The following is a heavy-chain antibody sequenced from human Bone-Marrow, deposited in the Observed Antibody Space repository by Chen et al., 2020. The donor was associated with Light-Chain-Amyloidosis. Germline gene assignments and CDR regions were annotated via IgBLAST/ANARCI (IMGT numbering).Heavy chain of an antibody. V-gene: IGHV5-51*01. CDR2: FYPDDSDA. J-gene: IGHJ4*02. CDR1: GYTFPNYW. CDR3: ARRRDGYNFDY. D-gene: IGHD5-12*01. Sequence: EVQLEQSGPEVKKPGESLKISCKGSGYTFPNYWIGWVRQMPGKGLEWIVVFYPDDSDARYSPSFEGQVTSSADKSITTAYLQWRSLKASDTAMYYCARRRDGYNFDYWGQGTLVTVSS.